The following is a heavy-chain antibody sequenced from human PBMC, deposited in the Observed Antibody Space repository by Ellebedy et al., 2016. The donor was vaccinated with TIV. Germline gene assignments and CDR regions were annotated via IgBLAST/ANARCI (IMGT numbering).Heavy chain of an antibody. Sequence: SLKISCAASGFTFDDYAMHWVRQAPGKGLEWVSGISWNSGSIGYADSVKGRFTISRDNAKNSLYLQMNSLRADDTAVYYCAEGVSSDVHYRVIFDCWGQGTLVTVSS. CDR2: ISWNSGSI. CDR1: GFTFDDYA. D-gene: IGHD6-19*01. J-gene: IGHJ4*02. CDR3: AEGVSSDVHYRVIFDC. V-gene: IGHV3-9*01.